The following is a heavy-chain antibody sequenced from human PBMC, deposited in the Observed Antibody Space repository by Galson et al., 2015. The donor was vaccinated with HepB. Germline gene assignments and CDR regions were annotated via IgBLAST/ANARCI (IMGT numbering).Heavy chain of an antibody. V-gene: IGHV2-5*02. Sequence: PALVKPTQTLTLTCTFSGFSLSTSGVGVGWIRQPPGKALEWLALIYWDDDKRYSPSLKSRLTITKDTSKNQVVLTMTNMDPVDTATYYCAHSGGLAYCSSTSCYGATWDFDYWGQGTLVTVSS. CDR3: AHSGGLAYCSSTSCYGATWDFDY. D-gene: IGHD2-2*01. CDR2: IYWDDDK. CDR1: GFSLSTSGVG. J-gene: IGHJ4*02.